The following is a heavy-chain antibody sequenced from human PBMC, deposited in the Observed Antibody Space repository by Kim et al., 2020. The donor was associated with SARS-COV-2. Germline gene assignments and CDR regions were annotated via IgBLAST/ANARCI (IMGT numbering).Heavy chain of an antibody. J-gene: IGHJ4*02. V-gene: IGHV1-46*01. CDR3: AREHYRSSNYYDSSRPLLY. Sequence: ASVKVSCKASGYTFTSYYMHWVRQAPGQGLEWMGIINPSGGSTSYAQKFQGRVTMTRDTSTSTVYMELSSLRSEDTAVYYCAREHYRSSNYYDSSRPLLYWGQGTLVTVSS. CDR1: GYTFTSYY. D-gene: IGHD3-22*01. CDR2: INPSGGST.